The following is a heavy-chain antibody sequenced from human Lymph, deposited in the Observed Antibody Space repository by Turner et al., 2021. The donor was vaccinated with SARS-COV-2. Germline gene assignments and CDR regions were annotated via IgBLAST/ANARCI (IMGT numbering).Heavy chain of an antibody. CDR1: GYTFTSYD. CDR3: ARGRYSGGGMDV. CDR2: MNPNGGNT. J-gene: IGHJ6*02. Sequence: QVQLVQSGAEVKKPGASVTVSCKAPGYTFTSYDINGVRQATGQGLEWMGWMNPNGGNTGYAQKFQGRVTMTRNTSISTAYMELSSLRSEDTAVYYCARGRYSGGGMDVWGQGTTVTVSS. D-gene: IGHD1-26*01. V-gene: IGHV1-8*02.